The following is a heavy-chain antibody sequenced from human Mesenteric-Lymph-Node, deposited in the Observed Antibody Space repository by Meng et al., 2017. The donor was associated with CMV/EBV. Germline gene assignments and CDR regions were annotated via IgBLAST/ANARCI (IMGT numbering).Heavy chain of an antibody. V-gene: IGHV3-30*02. CDR2: TRFDGNKK. CDR3: AKEGVEQTTFYYDMAV. Sequence: GGSLRLSCTASGLIFTNAWVSWVRQAPGKGLEWLAFTRFDGNKKYYADSIQGQFTISRDNSKSTLYLQMDSLTPEDTAVYYCAKEGVEQTTFYYDMAVWGQGTTVTVSS. J-gene: IGHJ6*02. CDR1: GLIFTNAW. D-gene: IGHD1-1*01.